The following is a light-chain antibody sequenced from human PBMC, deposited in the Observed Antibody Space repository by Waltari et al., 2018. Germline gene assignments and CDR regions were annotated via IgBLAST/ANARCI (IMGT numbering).Light chain of an antibody. Sequence: EIVLTQSPGTLSLSPGERAPLSCRASQSVSSSYLAWYQHKPGQAPRLLIYSTSSRATGIPDRCSGSGSGTDFTLTISRLEPEDFAMYYCQQFGDSPPSWTFGQGTKVEIK. CDR2: STS. CDR1: QSVSSSY. V-gene: IGKV3-20*01. CDR3: QQFGDSPPSWT. J-gene: IGKJ1*01.